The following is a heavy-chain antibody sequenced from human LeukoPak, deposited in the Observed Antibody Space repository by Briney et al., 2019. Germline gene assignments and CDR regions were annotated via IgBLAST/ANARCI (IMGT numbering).Heavy chain of an antibody. J-gene: IGHJ4*02. CDR1: GFTFSSYT. CDR2: ISGRGEST. V-gene: IGHV3-23*01. D-gene: IGHD4-17*01. CDR3: AKERQTGDYFTSDY. Sequence: PGGSLRLSCAASGFTFSSYTMSWVRQAPGEGLEWLSAISGRGESTFYAPSVKGRFAISRDNSDNTLYLQMSSLRVDDTAVYFCAKERQTGDYFTSDYGGQGPLVTVSS.